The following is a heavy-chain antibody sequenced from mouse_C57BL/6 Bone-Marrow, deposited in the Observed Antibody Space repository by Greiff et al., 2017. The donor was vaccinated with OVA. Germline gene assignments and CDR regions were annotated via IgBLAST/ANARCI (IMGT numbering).Heavy chain of an antibody. D-gene: IGHD1-1*01. Sequence: QVQLQQSGAELARPGASVKLSCKASGYTFTSYGISWVKQRTGQGLEWIGEIYPRSGNTYYNEKFKGKATLTADQSSSTAYMELRSLTSEDSAVYFCAKFYYYGSSYGCFAYWGQGTLVTVSA. CDR2: IYPRSGNT. CDR1: GYTFTSYG. CDR3: AKFYYYGSSYGCFAY. J-gene: IGHJ3*01. V-gene: IGHV1-81*01.